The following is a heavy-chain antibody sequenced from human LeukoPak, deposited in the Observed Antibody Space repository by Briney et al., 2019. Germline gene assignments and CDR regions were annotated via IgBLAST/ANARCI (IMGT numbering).Heavy chain of an antibody. CDR3: ATIYGSTTDY. Sequence: PGGSLRLSCSASGFTFSSYAMHWVRQAPGKGLEYVSAISSSGGRTYYADSVRGRFTISRDSAKNSLYLQMNSLRAEDTAVYYCATIYGSTTDYWGQGTLVTVSS. CDR2: ISSSGGRT. J-gene: IGHJ4*02. V-gene: IGHV3-64*04. CDR1: GFTFSSYA. D-gene: IGHD3-10*01.